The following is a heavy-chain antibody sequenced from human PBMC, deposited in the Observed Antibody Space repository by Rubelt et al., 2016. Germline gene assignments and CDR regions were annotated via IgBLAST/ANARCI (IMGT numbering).Heavy chain of an antibody. D-gene: IGHD2-2*02. CDR3: ARSGPDVVVPAAIRVEGDAFDI. J-gene: IGHJ3*02. Sequence: EVQLVESGGGLVQPGGSLRLSCAASGFTFSSYWMHWVRQAPGKGLVWVSRINSDGSSTSYADSGKGRFTIPRDNAKNTRYLQMNSLRAEDTAVYYCARSGPDVVVPAAIRVEGDAFDIWGQGTMVTVSS. CDR2: INSDGSST. CDR1: GFTFSSYW. V-gene: IGHV3-74*02.